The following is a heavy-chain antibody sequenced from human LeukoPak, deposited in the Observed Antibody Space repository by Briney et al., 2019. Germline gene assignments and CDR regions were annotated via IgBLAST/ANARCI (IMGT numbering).Heavy chain of an antibody. Sequence: ASVNVSCKASGCTFTGYHINWVRLAPGHGLEWMGWINPNIVGANYAQKFQGRVTITRDNSNSTDTLELSRLRSEHTALYCVVRGTLMGSSIRPRYYSYTYVWGGGPTVTLSS. CDR3: VRGTLMGSSIRPRYYSYTYV. CDR2: INPNIVGA. V-gene: IGHV1-2*02. J-gene: IGHJ6*03. CDR1: GCTFTGYH. D-gene: IGHD2-2*01.